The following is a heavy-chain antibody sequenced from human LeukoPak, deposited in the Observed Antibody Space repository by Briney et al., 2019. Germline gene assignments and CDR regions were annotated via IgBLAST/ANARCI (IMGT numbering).Heavy chain of an antibody. CDR2: INHSGST. CDR1: GGSLSGYY. J-gene: IGHJ4*02. V-gene: IGHV4-34*01. Sequence: SETLSLTCAVYGGSLSGYYWSWIRQPPGKGLEWIGEINHSGSTNYNPSLKSRVTISVDTSKNQLSLKLSSVTAADTAVYYCARAPPPGIAAAGGDYWGQGTLVTVSS. D-gene: IGHD6-13*01. CDR3: ARAPPPGIAAAGGDY.